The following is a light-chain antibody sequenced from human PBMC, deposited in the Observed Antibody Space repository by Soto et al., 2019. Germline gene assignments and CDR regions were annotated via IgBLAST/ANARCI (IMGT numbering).Light chain of an antibody. J-gene: IGLJ1*01. V-gene: IGLV2-23*02. Sequence: QSLLTQPTSAAVSPGQSVTTSCTGTSSNVGSYKLVSWYQQHPGKAPKLMIFEVNKRPSGVSNRFSGSKSGNTASLTISGLKVEDEADYYCCSSGGSPTYVFGTGTKVTVL. CDR2: EVN. CDR1: SSNVGSYKL. CDR3: CSSGGSPTYV.